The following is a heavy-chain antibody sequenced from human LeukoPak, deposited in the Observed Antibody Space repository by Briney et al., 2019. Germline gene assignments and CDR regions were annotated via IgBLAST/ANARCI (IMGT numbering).Heavy chain of an antibody. Sequence: GESLKISCKASGYNFTPYWIDWVRQMPGKGLEWMGIIYPGDSDTRYSPSFQGQVTISADKSISTAYLQWSSLKASDTAMYYCARRRYYYDISGYYFDYWGQGTLVTVSS. CDR1: GYNFTPYW. CDR2: IYPGDSDT. CDR3: ARRRYYYDISGYYFDY. J-gene: IGHJ4*02. D-gene: IGHD3-22*01. V-gene: IGHV5-51*01.